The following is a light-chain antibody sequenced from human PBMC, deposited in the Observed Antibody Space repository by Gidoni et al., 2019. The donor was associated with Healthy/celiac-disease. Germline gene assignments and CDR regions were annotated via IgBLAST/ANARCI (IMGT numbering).Light chain of an antibody. CDR1: SSDVGGYNY. CDR2: EVS. Sequence: QSALTQPASVSGSPGQSIPISCTGTSSDVGGYNYVSWYQQHPGKAPKLMIYEVSNRPSGVPDRFSGSKSGNTASLTISGLQAEDEADYYCSSYTSSSTLEVVFGGGTKLTVL. V-gene: IGLV2-14*01. CDR3: SSYTSSSTLEVV. J-gene: IGLJ2*01.